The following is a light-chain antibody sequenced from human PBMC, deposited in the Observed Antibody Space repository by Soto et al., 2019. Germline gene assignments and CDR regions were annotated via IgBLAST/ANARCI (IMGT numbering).Light chain of an antibody. CDR1: QSINNK. Sequence: EVVMTQSPATLSVSPGERATLSCRASQSINNKLAWYQQKPGQAPRLLIYGASARATGIPARFSGSGSGTEFTLTISSLQSEDSAVYYCQQYNRWPPRTFGQGTKVDIK. J-gene: IGKJ1*01. CDR2: GAS. V-gene: IGKV3-15*01. CDR3: QQYNRWPPRT.